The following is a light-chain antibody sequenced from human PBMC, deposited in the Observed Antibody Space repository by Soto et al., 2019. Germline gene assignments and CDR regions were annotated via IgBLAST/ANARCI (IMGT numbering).Light chain of an antibody. Sequence: EIVLTQSPGTLSLSPGERATLSCRASQSVSSSSLAWYQQKPGQAPRLLIYGASSRATGIPDRFSGSGSGTDFALTISRLEPEDFAVYYCQQYGSPMYTFGQGTKLEI. J-gene: IGKJ2*01. V-gene: IGKV3-20*01. CDR3: QQYGSPMYT. CDR1: QSVSSSS. CDR2: GAS.